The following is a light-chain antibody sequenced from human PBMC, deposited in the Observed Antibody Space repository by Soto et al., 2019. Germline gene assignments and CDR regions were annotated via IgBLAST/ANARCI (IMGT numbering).Light chain of an antibody. CDR1: SRHSSNT. J-gene: IGLJ2*01. CDR3: ETWDSNTRV. Sequence: QSVLTQSSSASASLGSSVRLTCTLSSRHSSNTIAWHQQQPGKAPRYLMKVEGNGSYNKGSGVPDRFSGSSSGADRYLTISNLQSDDEADYYCETWDSNTRVFGGGTQLTVL. V-gene: IGLV4-60*03. CDR2: VEGNGSY.